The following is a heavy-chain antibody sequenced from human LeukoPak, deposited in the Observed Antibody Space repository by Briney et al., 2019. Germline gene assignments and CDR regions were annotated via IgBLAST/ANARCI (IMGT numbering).Heavy chain of an antibody. J-gene: IGHJ4*02. CDR2: ISGSGGST. V-gene: IGHV3-23*01. CDR3: AKGLTVTTCFDY. D-gene: IGHD4-17*01. Sequence: GGSLRLSCAASGFTFSFYGIHWVRQAPGKGLEWVSAISGSGGSTYYADSVKGRFTISRDNSKNTLYLQMNSLRAEDTAVYYCAKGLTVTTCFDYWGQGTLVTVSS. CDR1: GFTFSFYG.